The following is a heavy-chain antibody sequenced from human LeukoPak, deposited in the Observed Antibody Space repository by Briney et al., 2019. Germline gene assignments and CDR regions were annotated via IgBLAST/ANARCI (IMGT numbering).Heavy chain of an antibody. D-gene: IGHD6-13*01. V-gene: IGHV5-51*01. J-gene: IGHJ4*02. CDR3: ARLGSIAAAGTGFDY. CDR2: IYPGDSDT. Sequence: GESLQISCEGSGYSFTSYWIGWVRQMPGKGLEWMGNIYPGDSDTRYSPSFQGQVTISADKSISTAYLQWSSLKASDTAMYYCARLGSIAAAGTGFDYWGQGTLVTVSS. CDR1: GYSFTSYW.